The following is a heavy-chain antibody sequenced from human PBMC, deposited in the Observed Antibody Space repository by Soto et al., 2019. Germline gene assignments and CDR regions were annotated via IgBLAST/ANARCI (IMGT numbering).Heavy chain of an antibody. D-gene: IGHD5-12*01. CDR3: ARDKNSGYDATSYYYFGMGV. J-gene: IGHJ6*04. Sequence: PGGSLRLSCAASGFTFSSYEMNWVRQAPGKGLEWVSYISSSGSTIYYADSVKGRVTISRDNAKNSLYLQMNNLRAEDTAVYYCARDKNSGYDATSYYYFGMGVWGKGTTVTVSS. V-gene: IGHV3-48*03. CDR2: ISSSGSTI. CDR1: GFTFSSYE.